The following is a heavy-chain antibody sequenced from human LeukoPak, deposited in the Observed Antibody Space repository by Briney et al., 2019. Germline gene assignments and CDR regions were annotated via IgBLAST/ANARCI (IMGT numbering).Heavy chain of an antibody. CDR3: ARDSGTTGEVKFDP. V-gene: IGHV4-4*07. Sequence: SETLSFTCTVSGGPITTYYLSWIRQSAGMGLEWIGRISGSGVITYNPSLKSRVILSLDTSNNHFSLKLISVTAADTAVYYCARDSGTTGEVKFDPWGQGMLVTVSS. J-gene: IGHJ5*02. D-gene: IGHD3-10*01. CDR2: ISGSGVI. CDR1: GGPITTYY.